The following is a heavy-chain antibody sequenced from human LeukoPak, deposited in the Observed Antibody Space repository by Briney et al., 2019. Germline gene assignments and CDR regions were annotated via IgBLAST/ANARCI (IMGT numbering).Heavy chain of an antibody. CDR2: IKQDGSAK. CDR3: ARAEASGYDYGAFDY. CDR1: GFTFNRYW. Sequence: GGSLSLSCAASGFTFNRYWMSWVRQAPGKGLQWVANIKQDGSAKYYVDSVKGRFTISRDNAKNSLYLQMNSLRAEDTAVYYCARAEASGYDYGAFDYWGQGTLVTVSS. V-gene: IGHV3-7*01. D-gene: IGHD5-12*01. J-gene: IGHJ4*02.